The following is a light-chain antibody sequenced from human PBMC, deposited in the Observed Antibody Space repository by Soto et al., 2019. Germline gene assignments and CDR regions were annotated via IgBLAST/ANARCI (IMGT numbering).Light chain of an antibody. CDR3: QSYDRSLSAWV. CDR2: HNT. V-gene: IGLV1-40*01. Sequence: QSVLTQPPSVSGAPGQRVTISCTGSGSNIGAAYDVHWYQQFPGTAPKLLIYHNTNRPSEVHDRFSGSKSGTSASLAITGLQADDEADYYCQSYDRSLSAWVFGGGTKLTVL. J-gene: IGLJ3*02. CDR1: GSNIGAAYD.